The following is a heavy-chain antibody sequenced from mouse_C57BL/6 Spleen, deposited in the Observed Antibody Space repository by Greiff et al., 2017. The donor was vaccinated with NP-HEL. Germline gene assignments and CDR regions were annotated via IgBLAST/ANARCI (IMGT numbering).Heavy chain of an antibody. J-gene: IGHJ2*01. CDR1: GYTFTSYW. CDR2: IHPNSGST. CDR3: ARSVYYSNYRYFDY. D-gene: IGHD2-5*01. V-gene: IGHV1-64*01. Sequence: VQLQQPGAELVKPGASVKLSCKASGYTFTSYWMHWVKQRPGQGLEWIGMIHPNSGSTNYNEKFKSKATLTVDKSSSTAYMQLSSLTSEDSAVYYCARSVYYSNYRYFDYWGQGTTLTVSS.